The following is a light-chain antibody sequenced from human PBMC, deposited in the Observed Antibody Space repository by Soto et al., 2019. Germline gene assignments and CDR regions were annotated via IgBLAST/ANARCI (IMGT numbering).Light chain of an antibody. Sequence: QSVLTQPASVSGSPGQSITISCTGTSSDVGGYNFVSWYQPHPGKAPRLMIFDVDNRPSGVSTRLSGSKSGNTASLTTSGLQAEDQADYYCCSYSGSSTIVVFGGGTKVTVL. J-gene: IGLJ2*01. V-gene: IGLV2-14*03. CDR1: SSDVGGYNF. CDR2: DVD. CDR3: CSYSGSSTIVV.